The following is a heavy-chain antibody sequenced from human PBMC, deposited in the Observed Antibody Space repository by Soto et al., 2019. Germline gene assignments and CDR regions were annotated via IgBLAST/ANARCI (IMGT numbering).Heavy chain of an antibody. V-gene: IGHV4-59*04. CDR3: ATLRGYSGYPYYYYGMDV. Sequence: SETLSLTCSFSGDSVTSHYLTWIRQSPEKGLEWIGYMHYTGFTHYNPSLKSRVTISVDTSKNQFSLKLSSVTAADTAVYYCATLRGYSGYPYYYYGMDVWGQGTTVTVSS. CDR2: MHYTGFT. CDR1: GDSVTSHY. D-gene: IGHD5-12*01. J-gene: IGHJ6*02.